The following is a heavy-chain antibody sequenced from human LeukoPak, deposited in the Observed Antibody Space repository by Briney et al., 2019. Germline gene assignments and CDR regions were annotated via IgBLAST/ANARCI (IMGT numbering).Heavy chain of an antibody. CDR3: ARDFVVVPAAQGYYYYGMDV. CDR2: ISSSGSTI. Sequence: NPGGSLTLSCAASGFTFGDYYMSWIRQAPGKGLEWVSYISSSGSTIYYADSVKGRFTISRDNAKNSLYLQMNSLRAEDTAVYYCARDFVVVPAAQGYYYYGMDVWGQGTTVTVSS. D-gene: IGHD2-2*01. V-gene: IGHV3-11*01. J-gene: IGHJ6*02. CDR1: GFTFGDYY.